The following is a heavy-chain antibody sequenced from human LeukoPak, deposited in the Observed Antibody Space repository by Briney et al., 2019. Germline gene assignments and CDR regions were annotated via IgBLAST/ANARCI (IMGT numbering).Heavy chain of an antibody. Sequence: SVKVSCKASGGAFSSYAMSWVRQAPGQGLEWMGRIIPIFGIANYAQKFQGRVTITADKSTSTAYMELSSLRSEDTAVYYCARENDGDEDGYNSAFDYWGQGTLVTVSS. V-gene: IGHV1-69*04. CDR1: GGAFSSYA. CDR3: ARENDGDEDGYNSAFDY. D-gene: IGHD5-24*01. J-gene: IGHJ4*02. CDR2: IIPIFGIA.